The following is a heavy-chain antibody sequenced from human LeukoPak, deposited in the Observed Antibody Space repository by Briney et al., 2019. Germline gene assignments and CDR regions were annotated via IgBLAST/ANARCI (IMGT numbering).Heavy chain of an antibody. CDR2: INWNGGST. CDR1: RFTFDDYG. Sequence: PGGSLRLSCAASRFTFDDYGMSWVRQAPGKGLEWVSGINWNGGSTGYADSVKGRFTISRDNAKNSLYLQMNSLRAEDTALYHCARALYYDFWSGSPDDAFDIWGQGTMVTVSS. D-gene: IGHD3-3*01. CDR3: ARALYYDFWSGSPDDAFDI. J-gene: IGHJ3*02. V-gene: IGHV3-20*01.